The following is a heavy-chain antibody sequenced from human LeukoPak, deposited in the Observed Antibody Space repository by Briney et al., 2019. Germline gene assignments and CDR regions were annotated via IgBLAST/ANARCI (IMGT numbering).Heavy chain of an antibody. Sequence: PGGSLRLSCAASGFTFSSYGMSWVRQAPGKGLEWVSAISGSGGSTYYADSVKGRFTISRDNSKNTLYLQMNSLRAEDTAVYYCAKDLAMVRGVITVSPFDYWGQGTLVTVSS. CDR2: ISGSGGST. CDR1: GFTFSSYG. D-gene: IGHD3-10*01. J-gene: IGHJ4*02. V-gene: IGHV3-23*01. CDR3: AKDLAMVRGVITVSPFDY.